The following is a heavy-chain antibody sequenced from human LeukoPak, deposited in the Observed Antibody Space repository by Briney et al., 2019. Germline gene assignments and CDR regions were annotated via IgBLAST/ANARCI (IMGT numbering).Heavy chain of an antibody. CDR3: ARHGDGYNYGNWFDP. D-gene: IGHD5-24*01. Sequence: GESLQISCKGSGSIFTSYWIGWVRQLPGKGLEWMGIIYPGDSDTRYSPSFQGQVTISADKSISTAYLQWSSLKASDTAMYYCARHGDGYNYGNWFDPWGQGTLVTVSS. V-gene: IGHV5-51*01. CDR1: GSIFTSYW. CDR2: IYPGDSDT. J-gene: IGHJ5*02.